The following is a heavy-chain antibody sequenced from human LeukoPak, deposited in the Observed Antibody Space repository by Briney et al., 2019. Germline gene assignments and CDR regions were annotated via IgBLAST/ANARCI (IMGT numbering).Heavy chain of an antibody. D-gene: IGHD3-22*01. V-gene: IGHV3-23*01. J-gene: IGHJ4*02. CDR1: GFTFSSYA. CDR3: AKAEVAPKYSFYYYDSSGYYYYFDY. CDR2: ISGSGGST. Sequence: GGSLRLSCAASGFTFSSYAMSWVRQAPGKGLEWVSAISGSGGSTYYADSVKGRFTISRDNSKNTLYLQMNSLRAEDTAVYYCAKAEVAPKYSFYYYDSSGYYYYFDYWGQGTLVTVSS.